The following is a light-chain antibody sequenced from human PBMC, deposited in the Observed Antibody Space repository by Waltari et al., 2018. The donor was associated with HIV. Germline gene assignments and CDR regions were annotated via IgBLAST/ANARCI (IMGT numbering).Light chain of an antibody. CDR3: GTWDTTLSAVV. CDR1: SSNIGNNY. V-gene: IGLV1-51*01. Sequence: QSVLTQPPSVSAAPGATVIISCSGSSSNIGNNYVSWYQQLPGTAPKLFIYDDDRRHAGIPDRFSGSRSGTSATLGITGLQTGDEADYYCGTWDTTLSAVVFGGGTKLTVL. CDR2: DDD. J-gene: IGLJ2*01.